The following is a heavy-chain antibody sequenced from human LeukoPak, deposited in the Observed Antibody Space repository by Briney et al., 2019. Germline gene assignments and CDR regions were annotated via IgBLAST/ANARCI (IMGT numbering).Heavy chain of an antibody. D-gene: IGHD6-13*01. CDR3: ATGYTSNCPYN. CDR2: IYYSGST. J-gene: IGHJ4*02. CDR1: GGSISSSSYY. V-gene: IGHV4-39*01. Sequence: PSETLSLACTVSGGSISSSSYYWGWIRQPPGKGLEWIGTIYYSGSTYYNPSLKSRVTISVDTSKNQFSLKLRSVTAADTAVYYCATGYTSNCPYNWGQGTLVTVSS.